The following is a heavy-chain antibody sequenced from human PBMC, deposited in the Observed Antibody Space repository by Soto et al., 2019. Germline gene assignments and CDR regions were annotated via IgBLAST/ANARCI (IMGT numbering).Heavy chain of an antibody. CDR1: GGSFSGYY. V-gene: IGHV4-34*01. J-gene: IGHJ4*02. Sequence: QVQLQQWGAGLLKPSETLSLTCAVYGGSFSGYYWSWIRQPPGKGLEWIGEINHSGSTNYNPSLKSRVTISVDTSKNQFSLKLSSVTAADTAVYYCARVVVVAATRFLDYWGQGTLVTVSS. D-gene: IGHD2-15*01. CDR3: ARVVVVAATRFLDY. CDR2: INHSGST.